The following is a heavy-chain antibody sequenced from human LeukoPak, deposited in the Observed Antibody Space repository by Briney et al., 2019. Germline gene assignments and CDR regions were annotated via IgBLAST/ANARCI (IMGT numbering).Heavy chain of an antibody. Sequence: GGSLRLSCAASGFTFSSYGMHWVRQAPGKGLEWVAVISYDGSNKYYADSVKGRFTISRDNSKDTLYLQMNSLRAEDTAVYYCAKDLGLAVAGTLVLLGRYYYYYGMDVWGQGTTVTVSS. J-gene: IGHJ6*02. V-gene: IGHV3-30*18. CDR2: ISYDGSNK. CDR3: AKDLGLAVAGTLVLLGRYYYYYGMDV. D-gene: IGHD6-19*01. CDR1: GFTFSSYG.